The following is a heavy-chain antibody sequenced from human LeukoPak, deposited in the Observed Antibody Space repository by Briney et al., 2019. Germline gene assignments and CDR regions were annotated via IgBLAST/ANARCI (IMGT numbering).Heavy chain of an antibody. Sequence: PSETLSLTCTVSGGSISSYYWSWIRQPPGKGLEWIGYIYYSGSTNYNPSLKSRVTISVDTSKSQCSLKLDSLSAADTAVYYCARLTVPLRFDPWGQGTLVTVSS. V-gene: IGHV4-59*01. D-gene: IGHD2-2*01. J-gene: IGHJ5*02. CDR1: GGSISSYY. CDR3: ARLTVPLRFDP. CDR2: IYYSGST.